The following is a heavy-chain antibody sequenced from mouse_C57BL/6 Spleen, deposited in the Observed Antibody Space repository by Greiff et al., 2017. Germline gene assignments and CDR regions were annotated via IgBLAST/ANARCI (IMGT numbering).Heavy chain of an antibody. V-gene: IGHV1-74*01. J-gene: IGHJ3*01. CDR2: IHPSDSDT. D-gene: IGHD2-1*01. CDR1: GYTFTSYW. CDR3: AIPPYGNYESPFAY. Sequence: QVQLQQPGAELVKPGASVKVSCKASGYTFTSYWMHWVKQRPGQGLEWIGRIHPSDSDTNYNQKFKGKATLTVDKSSSTAYMQLSSLTSKDSAVYDCAIPPYGNYESPFAYWGQGTLVTVSA.